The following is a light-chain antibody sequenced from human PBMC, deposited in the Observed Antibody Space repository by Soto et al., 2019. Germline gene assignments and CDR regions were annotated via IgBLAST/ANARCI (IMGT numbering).Light chain of an antibody. CDR3: QQYISIT. J-gene: IGKJ5*01. V-gene: IGKV1-5*01. CDR1: QSTSSW. Sequence: DIQMTQSPSTLSASVGDRVTITCRASQSTSSWLAWYQQKPGKAPKLLIYDASSLESGVPSRFSGSGSGTEFTLTISSLQPDDFATYYCQQYISITFGQGTRLEIK. CDR2: DAS.